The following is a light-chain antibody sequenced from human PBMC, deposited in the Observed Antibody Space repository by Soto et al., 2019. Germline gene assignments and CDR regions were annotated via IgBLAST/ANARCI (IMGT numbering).Light chain of an antibody. CDR1: QSISSW. V-gene: IGKV1-5*03. CDR2: KAS. Sequence: DIQITQSPSTLSGSVGDRVTITCRASQSISSWLAWYQQKPGTAPKLLIYKASSLQSGVPSRFSGSGSGTEFTLTISSLQPDDFATYYCQQYVTAFRSFGQGTKVDIK. J-gene: IGKJ1*01. CDR3: QQYVTAFRS.